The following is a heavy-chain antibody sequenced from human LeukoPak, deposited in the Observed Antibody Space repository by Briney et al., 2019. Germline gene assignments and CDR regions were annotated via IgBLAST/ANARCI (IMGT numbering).Heavy chain of an antibody. CDR3: ARVRCGGSCYGHHYFDY. D-gene: IGHD2-15*01. CDR2: ISSSSTTI. CDR1: GFTLSSYS. V-gene: IGHV3-48*01. J-gene: IGHJ4*02. Sequence: GGSLRLSCAASGFTLSSYSLNWVRQAPGKGLEWVSYISSSSTTIYYADSVKGRFTISRDNAKNSLYLQMNSLRAEDTAVYYCARVRCGGSCYGHHYFDYWGQGTLVTVSS.